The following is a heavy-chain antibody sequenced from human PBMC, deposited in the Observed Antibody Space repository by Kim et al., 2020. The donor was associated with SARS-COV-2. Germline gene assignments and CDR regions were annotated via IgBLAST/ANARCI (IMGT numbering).Heavy chain of an antibody. CDR3: ARVIRWSSWYFDL. Sequence: GGSQRLSCAASGFTFSSYGMHWVRQAPGKGLEWVAVISYDGSNKYYADSVKGRFTISRDNSKNTLYLQMNSLRAEDTAVYYCARVIRWSSWYFDLWGRGTLVTVSS. D-gene: IGHD4-17*01. V-gene: IGHV3-33*05. CDR2: ISYDGSNK. J-gene: IGHJ2*01. CDR1: GFTFSSYG.